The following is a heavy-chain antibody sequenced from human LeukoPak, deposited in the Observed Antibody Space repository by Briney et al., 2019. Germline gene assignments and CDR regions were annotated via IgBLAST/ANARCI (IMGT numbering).Heavy chain of an antibody. J-gene: IGHJ6*03. D-gene: IGHD1-26*01. V-gene: IGHV1-8*01. CDR1: GYTFTSYD. Sequence: ASVKVSCKASGYTFTSYDINWVRQATGQGLEWMGWMNPNSGNTGYAQKFQGRVTMTRNTSISTAYMELSSLRSEDTAVYYCARSGGSYSDYYYYYVDVWGKGTTVTISS. CDR3: ARSGGSYSDYYYYYVDV. CDR2: MNPNSGNT.